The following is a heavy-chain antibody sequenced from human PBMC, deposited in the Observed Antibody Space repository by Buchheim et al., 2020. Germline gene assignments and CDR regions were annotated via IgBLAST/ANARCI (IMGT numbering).Heavy chain of an antibody. D-gene: IGHD5-18*01. J-gene: IGHJ4*02. Sequence: EVQLLESGGGLVHPGGSLRLSCLASGFTLSSYSMTWFRQAPGNGLEWVSTISARGRSTYYSSSVKGRFTISRDNSKNTLYLQMNSPRAEDTAVYYCAKDRDGGYSDGFECWGQGTL. CDR1: GFTLSSYS. CDR2: ISARGRST. V-gene: IGHV3-23*01. CDR3: AKDRDGGYSDGFEC.